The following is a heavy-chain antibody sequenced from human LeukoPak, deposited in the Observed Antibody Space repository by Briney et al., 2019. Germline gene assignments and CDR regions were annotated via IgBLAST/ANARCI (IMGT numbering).Heavy chain of an antibody. CDR1: GGSFSGYY. D-gene: IGHD3-10*01. J-gene: IGHJ4*02. CDR3: ARAPRGPPFDY. CDR2: INHSGST. V-gene: IGHV4-34*01. Sequence: SETLPLTCAVYGGSFSGYYWSWIRQPPGKGLEWIGEINHSGSTNYNPSLKSRVTISVDTSKNQFSLKLSSVTAADTAVYYCARAPRGPPFDYWGQGTLVTVSS.